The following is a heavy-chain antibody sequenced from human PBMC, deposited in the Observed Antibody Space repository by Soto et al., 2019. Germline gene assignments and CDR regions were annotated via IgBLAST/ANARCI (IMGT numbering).Heavy chain of an antibody. CDR1: GGSFSGYY. J-gene: IGHJ2*01. CDR3: ASPAGTYYDILTGYSNWYFDL. Sequence: SETLSLTCAVYGGSFSGYYWTWIRQPPGTGLEWIGEINHSGSTYYNPSLKSRVTISVDTSKNQFSLKLSSVTAADTAVYYCASPAGTYYDILTGYSNWYFDLWGRGTLVTVSS. CDR2: INHSGST. V-gene: IGHV4-34*01. D-gene: IGHD3-9*01.